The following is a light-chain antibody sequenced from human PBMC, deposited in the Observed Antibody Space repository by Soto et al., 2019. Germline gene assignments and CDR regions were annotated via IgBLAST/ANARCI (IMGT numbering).Light chain of an antibody. CDR2: DVN. CDR3: SSYTSSSTLVV. V-gene: IGLV2-14*01. J-gene: IGLJ2*01. CDR1: SSDVGGYNY. Sequence: QSALTQPASVSGSPGQSITISCTGTSSDVGGYNYGFWYQQDPGKAPKLMIYDVNNRPSGVSNRFSGSKSGNTASLTISGLQAEDEAYYYCSSYTSSSTLVVFGGGTKLTVL.